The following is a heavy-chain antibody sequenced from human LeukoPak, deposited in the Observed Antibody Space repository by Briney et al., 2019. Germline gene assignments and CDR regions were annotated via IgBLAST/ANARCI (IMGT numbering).Heavy chain of an antibody. CDR1: GLTYNSYS. J-gene: IGHJ5*02. D-gene: IGHD5-12*01. Sequence: GGTLRLFRAASGLTYNSYSMIWARQAPGKGLEWVSSISSSSSYIYYADSVKGRFTISRDNAKNSRYLQMNSLRAEDTAVYYCARRGIVATIGGNWFDPWGQGTLVTVSS. CDR2: ISSSSSYI. CDR3: ARRGIVATIGGNWFDP. V-gene: IGHV3-21*01.